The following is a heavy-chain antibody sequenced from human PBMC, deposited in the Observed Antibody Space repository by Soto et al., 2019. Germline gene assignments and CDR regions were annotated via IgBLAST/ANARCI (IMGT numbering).Heavy chain of an antibody. D-gene: IGHD6-13*01. CDR3: ASQGIAVAGANYYYYGMGV. V-gene: IGHV4-39*01. CDR1: GGSISSSSYY. CDR2: IYYSGST. J-gene: IGHJ6*02. Sequence: KTSETLSLTCTVSGGSISSSSYYWGWIRQPPGKGLEWIGSIYYSGSTYYNPSLKSRVTISVDTSKNQFSLKLSSVTAADTAVYYCASQGIAVAGANYYYYGMGVSGQGSTGTVSS.